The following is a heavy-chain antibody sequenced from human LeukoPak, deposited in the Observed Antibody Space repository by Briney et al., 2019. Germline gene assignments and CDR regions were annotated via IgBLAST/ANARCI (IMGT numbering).Heavy chain of an antibody. V-gene: IGHV1-69*04. D-gene: IGHD2-15*01. CDR1: GGTFSSYA. CDR2: IIPILGIA. J-gene: IGHJ4*02. Sequence: PSVKVSCKASGGTFSSYAISWVRQAPGQGLEWRGRIIPILGIANYAQKFQGRVTITADKSTSTAYMELSSLRSEDTAVYYCARDSYCSGGSCYSFSLDYWGQGTLVTVSS. CDR3: ARDSYCSGGSCYSFSLDY.